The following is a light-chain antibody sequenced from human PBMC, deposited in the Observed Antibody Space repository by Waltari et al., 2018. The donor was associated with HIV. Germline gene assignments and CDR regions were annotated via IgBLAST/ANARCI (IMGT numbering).Light chain of an antibody. CDR2: SNN. J-gene: IGLJ3*02. CDR1: SSNIGSNT. Sequence: QSVLTQKPSASGTPGQRVTISCSGSSSNIGSNTVNWYQQLPGTAPKLLIYSNNQRPSGVPDRLSGSKSGTSASLAISGLQSEDEANYYCAAWDDSLIGPVFGGGTKLTVL. V-gene: IGLV1-44*01. CDR3: AAWDDSLIGPV.